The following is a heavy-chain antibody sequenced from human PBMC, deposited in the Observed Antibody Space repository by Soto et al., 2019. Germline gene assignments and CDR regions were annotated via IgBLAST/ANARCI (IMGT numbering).Heavy chain of an antibody. V-gene: IGHV3-11*01. CDR3: ARVGDDYGDYYFDS. J-gene: IGHJ4*02. Sequence: GESLKISCAASGFTFSDYYMSWLCQAPGKGLEWVSYISGSGGTIYYADSVKGRFTISRDNAKNSLYLQMNSLRAEDTAMYYCARVGDDYGDYYFDSWGQGTLVTVSS. CDR2: ISGSGGTI. CDR1: GFTFSDYY. D-gene: IGHD4-17*01.